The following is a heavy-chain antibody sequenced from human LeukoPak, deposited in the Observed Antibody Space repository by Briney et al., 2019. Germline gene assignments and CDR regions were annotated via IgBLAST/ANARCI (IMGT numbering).Heavy chain of an antibody. D-gene: IGHD6-19*01. CDR1: GYTFTGYY. Sequence: ASVKVSCKASGYTFTGYYMHWVRQAPGQGLEWMGWINPNSGGTNYAQKFQGGVTMTRDTSISTAYMELSRLRSDDTAVYYCARVRGWYLWEPTFDYWGQGTLVTVSS. V-gene: IGHV1-2*02. CDR3: ARVRGWYLWEPTFDY. J-gene: IGHJ4*02. CDR2: INPNSGGT.